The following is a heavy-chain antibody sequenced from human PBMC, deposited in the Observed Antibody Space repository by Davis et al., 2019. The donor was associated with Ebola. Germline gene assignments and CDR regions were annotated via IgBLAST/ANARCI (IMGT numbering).Heavy chain of an antibody. CDR2: ISWNSGSI. CDR1: GFAFDGYA. V-gene: IGHV3-9*01. D-gene: IGHD6-13*01. Sequence: GGSLRLSCAASGFAFDGYAMHWVRQAPGKGLEWVSGISWNSGSIGYADSVKGRFTISRDNAKNSLYLQMNSLRTEDTAVYYCTRLQQLVLVDYYYYGMDVWGQGTTVTVSS. CDR3: TRLQQLVLVDYYYYGMDV. J-gene: IGHJ6*02.